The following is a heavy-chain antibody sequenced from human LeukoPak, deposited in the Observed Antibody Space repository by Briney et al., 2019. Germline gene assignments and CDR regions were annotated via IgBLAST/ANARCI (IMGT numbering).Heavy chain of an antibody. CDR2: ISGSGGST. Sequence: GGSLRLSCAASGFTFSSYAMSWVRKAPGKGLEWVSAISGSGGSTYYADSVKGRFTISRDNSKNTLYLQMNSLRAEDTAVYYCARSRRGGLYFDYWGQGTLVTVSS. J-gene: IGHJ4*02. CDR3: ARSRRGGLYFDY. V-gene: IGHV3-23*01. D-gene: IGHD3-16*01. CDR1: GFTFSSYA.